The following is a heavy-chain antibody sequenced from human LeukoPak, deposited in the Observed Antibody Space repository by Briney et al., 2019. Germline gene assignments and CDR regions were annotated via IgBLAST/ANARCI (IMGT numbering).Heavy chain of an antibody. J-gene: IGHJ4*02. CDR3: ANGLYFYGSKSWYFDS. CDR1: GGSISSGYW. CDR2: IYQTGNA. V-gene: IGHV4-4*02. Sequence: PSETLSLTCTVSGGSISSGYWWSWVRQPPGKGLEWIGEIYQTGNANYNPSLQNRVTMSVDKSKNQFSLMLSSVTAADTAVYYCANGLYFYGSKSWYFDSWGQGTLVIVSS. D-gene: IGHD3-10*01.